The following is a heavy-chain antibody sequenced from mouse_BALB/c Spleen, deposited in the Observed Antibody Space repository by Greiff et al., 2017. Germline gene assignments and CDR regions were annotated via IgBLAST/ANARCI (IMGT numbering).Heavy chain of an antibody. D-gene: IGHD2-1*01. V-gene: IGHV1S137*01. CDR3: ARGDGNYVPYAMDY. J-gene: IGHJ4*01. CDR2: ISTYYGDA. Sequence: VQLQQSGAELVRPGVSVKISCKGSGYTFTDYAMHWVKQSHAKSLEWIGVISTYYGDASYNQKFKGKATMTVDKSSSTAYMELARLTSEDSAIYYCARGDGNYVPYAMDYWGQGTSVTVSS. CDR1: GYTFTDYA.